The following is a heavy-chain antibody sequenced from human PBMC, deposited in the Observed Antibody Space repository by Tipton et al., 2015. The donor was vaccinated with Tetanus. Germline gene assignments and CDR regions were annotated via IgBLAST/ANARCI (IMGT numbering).Heavy chain of an antibody. CDR3: ARGPIVYSSSLSGFDP. V-gene: IGHV4-59*01. Sequence: PGLVKPSETLSLTCTVSGGSISSYYWSWIRQPPGKGLEWIGYIYYSGSTNYNPSLKSRVTISVDTSKNQFSLKLSSVTAADTAAYYCARGPIVYSSSLSGFDPWGQGTLVTVSS. D-gene: IGHD6-13*01. J-gene: IGHJ5*02. CDR1: GGSISSYY. CDR2: IYYSGST.